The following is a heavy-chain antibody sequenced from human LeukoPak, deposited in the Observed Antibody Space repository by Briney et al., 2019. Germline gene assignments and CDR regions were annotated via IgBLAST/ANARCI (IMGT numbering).Heavy chain of an antibody. CDR1: GGSFSGYY. V-gene: IGHV4-34*01. CDR3: ARGTTVAKDY. CDR2: INHSGST. D-gene: IGHD4-23*01. J-gene: IGHJ4*02. Sequence: SETLSLTCAVYGGSFSGYYWSWIRQPPGKGLEWIGEINHSGSTNYNPSLKSRVAISVDTSKNQFSLKLSSVTAADTAVYYCARGTTVAKDYWGQGTLVTASS.